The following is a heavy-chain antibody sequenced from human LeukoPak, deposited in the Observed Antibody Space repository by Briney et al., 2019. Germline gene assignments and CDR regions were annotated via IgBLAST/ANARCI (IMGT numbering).Heavy chain of an antibody. CDR2: IVGSGGST. D-gene: IGHD3-10*01. CDR1: GFTFSSYA. Sequence: GGSLRLSCAASGFTFSSYAMSWVRQAPGKGLEWVSFIVGSGGSTSYADSVKGRFNISRDNSKNTLYLQMNSLRAEDTAVYYCAKGGRGFGELLGYWGQGTLVTVSS. CDR3: AKGGRGFGELLGY. V-gene: IGHV3-23*01. J-gene: IGHJ4*02.